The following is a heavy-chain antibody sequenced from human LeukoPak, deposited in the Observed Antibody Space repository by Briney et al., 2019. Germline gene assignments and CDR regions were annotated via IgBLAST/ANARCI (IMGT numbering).Heavy chain of an antibody. J-gene: IGHJ5*02. CDR1: GYTFTSYD. CDR2: MNPNSGNT. CDR3: ARGRYCSSTSCLGNWFDP. V-gene: IGHV1-8*03. Sequence: ASVKVSCKASGYTFTSYDINWVRQATGQGLEWMGWMNPNSGNTGYAQKFQGRVTITRNTSISTAYMELSSLRSEDTAVYYCARGRYCSSTSCLGNWFDPWGQGTLVTVSS. D-gene: IGHD2-2*01.